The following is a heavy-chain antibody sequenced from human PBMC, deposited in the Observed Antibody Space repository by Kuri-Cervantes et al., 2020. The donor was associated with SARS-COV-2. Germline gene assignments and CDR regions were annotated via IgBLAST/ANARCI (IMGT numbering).Heavy chain of an antibody. J-gene: IGHJ4*02. Sequence: GESLKISCAASGFTFSRYTMSWVRQAPGKGLEWVSSISGSGATTYYAPSVRGRVTISRDNSENTLSLQLNSLRAGDTALYFCAKASLRWFIVDSRGQGTLVTVSS. CDR3: AKASLRWFIVDS. V-gene: IGHV3-23*01. D-gene: IGHD3-10*01. CDR2: ISGSGATT. CDR1: GFTFSRYT.